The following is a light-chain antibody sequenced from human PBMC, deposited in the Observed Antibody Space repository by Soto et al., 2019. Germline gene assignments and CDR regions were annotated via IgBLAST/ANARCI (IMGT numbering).Light chain of an antibody. J-gene: IGKJ5*01. CDR1: QSVSSN. CDR2: GAS. Sequence: EIVLTQSPGTPSLSPGERATLSRRASQSVSSNLAWYQQNPGQAPRLLIYGASTRAAGIPARFSGSGAGTEFTPTISSLQSEDFAVYYCQQYNNWPLITFGQGTRLEIK. V-gene: IGKV3-15*01. CDR3: QQYNNWPLIT.